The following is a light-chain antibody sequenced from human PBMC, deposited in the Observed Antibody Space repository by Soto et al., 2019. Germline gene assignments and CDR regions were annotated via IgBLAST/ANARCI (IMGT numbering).Light chain of an antibody. CDR1: QSVSSSY. Sequence: EIVLTQSPGTLSLSPGERATLSCGASQSVSSSYLAWYQQKPGQALRLLIYGASSRATGIPDRFSGSGSGTDFTLTISRLEPEDFAVFYCQHYCSSPYTFRQGTKLEIK. J-gene: IGKJ2*01. CDR3: QHYCSSPYT. V-gene: IGKV3-20*01. CDR2: GAS.